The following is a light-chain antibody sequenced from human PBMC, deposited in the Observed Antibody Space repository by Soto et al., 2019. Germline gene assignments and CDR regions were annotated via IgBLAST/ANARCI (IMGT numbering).Light chain of an antibody. CDR1: SSNIGAGYD. CDR2: GNS. V-gene: IGLV1-40*01. J-gene: IGLJ2*01. Sequence: QSVLTQPPSVSGAPGQRVTISCTGSSSNIGAGYDVHWYQQLPGTAPKLLIYGNSNRPSGVPDRFSGSKSGTSASLAITGLQAEDEVDYYCQSYDSSLSGPLFGGGTKLTVL. CDR3: QSYDSSLSGPL.